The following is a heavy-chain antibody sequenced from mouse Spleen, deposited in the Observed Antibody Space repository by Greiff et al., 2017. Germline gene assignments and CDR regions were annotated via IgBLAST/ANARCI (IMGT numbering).Heavy chain of an antibody. J-gene: IGHJ2*01. CDR3: ARRGDGYPHYFDY. Sequence: VQLKESGPELVKPGASVKIPCKASGYTFTDYNMDWVKQSHGKGLEWIGDINPNNGGTIYNQKFKGKATLTVDKSSSTAYMELRSLTSEDTAVYYCARRGDGYPHYFDYWGQGTTLTVSS. CDR1: GYTFTDYN. D-gene: IGHD2-3*01. CDR2: INPNNGGT. V-gene: IGHV1-18*01.